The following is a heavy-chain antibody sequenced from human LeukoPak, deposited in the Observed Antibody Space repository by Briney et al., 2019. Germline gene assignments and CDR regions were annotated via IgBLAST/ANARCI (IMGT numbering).Heavy chain of an antibody. V-gene: IGHV3-7*01. CDR2: IKQDGSDK. Sequence: GGSLSLSCAASGFAFSRYWMTWVRQAPGKGLEWVANIKQDGSDKNYVDSVKGRFTISRDNAKNSLYLQMNSLRAEDTAVYYCAKPPGSSSGVDYWGQGTLVTVSS. J-gene: IGHJ4*02. D-gene: IGHD6-25*01. CDR1: GFAFSRYW. CDR3: AKPPGSSSGVDY.